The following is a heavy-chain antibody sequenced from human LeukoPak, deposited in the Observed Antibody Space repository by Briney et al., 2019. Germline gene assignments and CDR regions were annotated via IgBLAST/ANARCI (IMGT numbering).Heavy chain of an antibody. CDR3: ARATPHYYGSGSPIDY. Sequence: ASVKVSCKASGYTFTSYGISWVRQAPGQGLEWMGWINPNSGGTNYAQKFQGRVTMTRDTSISTAYMELSRLRSDDTAVYYCARATPHYYGSGSPIDYWGQGTLVTVSS. J-gene: IGHJ4*02. CDR2: INPNSGGT. CDR1: GYTFTSYG. V-gene: IGHV1-2*02. D-gene: IGHD3-10*01.